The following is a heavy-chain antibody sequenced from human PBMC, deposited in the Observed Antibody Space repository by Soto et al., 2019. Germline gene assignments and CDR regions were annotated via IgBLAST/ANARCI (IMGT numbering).Heavy chain of an antibody. CDR2: IYYSGST. CDR3: ARGFGPCSSTSSSTSFDY. D-gene: IGHD2-2*01. J-gene: IGHJ4*02. Sequence: PSETLSLTCTVSGGSISSYYWSWIRQSPGKGLEWIGYIYYSGSTNYNPSLKSRVTMSVDTSKNQFSLKLSSVTAADTAVYYCARGFGPCSSTSSSTSFDYWGKGTLVTVSS. CDR1: GGSISSYY. V-gene: IGHV4-59*01.